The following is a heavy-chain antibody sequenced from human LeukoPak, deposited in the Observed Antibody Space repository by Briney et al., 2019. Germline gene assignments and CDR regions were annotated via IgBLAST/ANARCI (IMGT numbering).Heavy chain of an antibody. CDR3: ARTFDY. Sequence: PGGSLRLSCAASGFTFSSSTMNWVRQAPGKGLEWIAYINSDSSVKYYADSVKGRFTISRDNAWNSLYLQMNSLRVEDMAVYYCARTFDYWGQGTLVTVSS. J-gene: IGHJ4*02. CDR1: GFTFSSST. V-gene: IGHV3-48*04. CDR2: INSDSSVK.